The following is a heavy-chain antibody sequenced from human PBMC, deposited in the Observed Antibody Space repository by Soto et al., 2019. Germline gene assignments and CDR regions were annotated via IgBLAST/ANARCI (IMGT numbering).Heavy chain of an antibody. V-gene: IGHV1-18*01. CDR2: ISAYNGKT. D-gene: IGHD1-26*01. J-gene: IGHJ5*02. CDR3: ARDPSYSGDYRGWFGP. Sequence: QLQLVQSGAEVKKPGASVKVSCKASGYMFTSYGITWVRQAPGQGLEWMGWISAYNGKTQYAQQLQGRLTLTTDTPTSTAYMELRSLRSDDTAVYYCARDPSYSGDYRGWFGPWGQGTLVTVS. CDR1: GYMFTSYG.